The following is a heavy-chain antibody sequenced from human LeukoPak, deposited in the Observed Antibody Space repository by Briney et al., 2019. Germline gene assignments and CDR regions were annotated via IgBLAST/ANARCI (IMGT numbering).Heavy chain of an antibody. CDR2: ISRSGSTI. Sequence: GGSLRLSCAASGFTFSSYEMNWVRQAPGKGLEWVSYISRSGSTIYYADSVKGRFTISRDNAKNSLYLQMNSLRAEDTAVYYCAREGGLGSGSYYNVFDYWGQGTLVTVSS. D-gene: IGHD3-10*01. CDR3: AREGGLGSGSYYNVFDY. V-gene: IGHV3-48*03. J-gene: IGHJ4*02. CDR1: GFTFSSYE.